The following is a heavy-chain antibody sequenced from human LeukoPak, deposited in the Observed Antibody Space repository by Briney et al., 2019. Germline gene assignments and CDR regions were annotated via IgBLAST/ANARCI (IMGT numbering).Heavy chain of an antibody. CDR3: AKASLARIAAAGLFDY. V-gene: IGHV3-21*04. D-gene: IGHD6-13*01. CDR1: GFTFSSYS. Sequence: GGSLRLSCAASGFTFSSYSMNWVRQAPGKGLEWVSSISSSSSYIYYAASVKGRFTISRDNSKNTLYLQMNSLRAEDAALYYCAKASLARIAAAGLFDYWGQGTLVTVSS. CDR2: ISSSSSYI. J-gene: IGHJ4*02.